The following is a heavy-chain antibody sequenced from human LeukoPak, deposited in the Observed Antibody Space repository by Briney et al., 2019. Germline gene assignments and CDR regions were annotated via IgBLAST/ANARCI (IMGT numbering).Heavy chain of an antibody. J-gene: IGHJ4*02. D-gene: IGHD6-6*01. Sequence: GGSLRLSCAASGFNFSRFWMTWVRQAPGKGLEWVAIINPDGSEKYYVDSVKGRLTVSRDNSKSSLSLQMNSLRAEDTALYYCARGTWYGKSSYDCWGPGTLVTVSS. V-gene: IGHV3-7*04. CDR3: ARGTWYGKSSYDC. CDR1: GFNFSRFW. CDR2: INPDGSEK.